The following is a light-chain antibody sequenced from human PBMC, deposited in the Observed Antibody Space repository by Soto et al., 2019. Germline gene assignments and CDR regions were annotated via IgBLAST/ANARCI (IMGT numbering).Light chain of an antibody. CDR2: AAS. CDR1: QGIRNW. J-gene: IGKJ4*01. Sequence: DIQMTQSPSSVPASVRDRVTITCRASQGIRNWLAWYQQTPGKAPELLIFAASSMQSGVPSRFSGRGSGTEFTLTIDSLQPEDFATYYCQQTDSFPLSFGGGTKVEFK. CDR3: QQTDSFPLS. V-gene: IGKV1D-12*01.